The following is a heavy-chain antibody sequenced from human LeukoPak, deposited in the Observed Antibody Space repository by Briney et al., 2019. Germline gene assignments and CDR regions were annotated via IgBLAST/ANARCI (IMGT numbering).Heavy chain of an antibody. CDR3: AKDLRWVVPAALDY. Sequence: GGSLRLSCAASGFTFSSYGMHWVRQAPGKGLEWVAVISYDGSNKYYADSVKGRFTISRDNSKNTLYLQMNSLRAEDTAVYYCAKDLRWVVPAALDYWGQGTLVTVSS. J-gene: IGHJ4*02. V-gene: IGHV3-30*18. CDR1: GFTFSSYG. D-gene: IGHD2-2*01. CDR2: ISYDGSNK.